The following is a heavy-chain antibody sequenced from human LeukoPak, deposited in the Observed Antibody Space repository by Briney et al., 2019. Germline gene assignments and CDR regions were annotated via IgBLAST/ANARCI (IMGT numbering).Heavy chain of an antibody. CDR1: GFTFSSYS. Sequence: GGSLRLSCAASGFTFSSYSMNWVRQAPGKGLEWVSSISSSSSYIYYADSVKGRFTISRDNAKNSLYLQMNSLRAEDTAVYYCARDRGEWDFWSGYYTGPDFDYWGQGTLVTVSS. J-gene: IGHJ4*02. CDR3: ARDRGEWDFWSGYYTGPDFDY. CDR2: ISSSSSYI. V-gene: IGHV3-21*01. D-gene: IGHD3-3*01.